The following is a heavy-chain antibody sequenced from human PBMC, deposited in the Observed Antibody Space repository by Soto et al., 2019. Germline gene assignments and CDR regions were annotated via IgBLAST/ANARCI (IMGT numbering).Heavy chain of an antibody. D-gene: IGHD2-15*01. CDR1: GFSFSISP. J-gene: IGHJ6*02. CDR2: ISYDGTNK. Sequence: GGSLRLSCAASGFSFSISPMHWVRQAPGKGPEWVALISYDGTNKFYADSVKGRFTISRDNSKNTLYLQINSLRAEDTAVYHCAKDIISGSSYYFYGMDAWGQGTTVTVSS. CDR3: AKDIISGSSYYFYGMDA. V-gene: IGHV3-30-3*01.